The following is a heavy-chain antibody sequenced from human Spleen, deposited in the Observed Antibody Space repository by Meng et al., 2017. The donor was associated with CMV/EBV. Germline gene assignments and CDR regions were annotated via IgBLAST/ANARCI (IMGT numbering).Heavy chain of an antibody. CDR3: VKNAAAGFDY. V-gene: IGHV3-30*02. J-gene: IGHJ4*02. D-gene: IGHD6-13*01. CDR1: GFTFSGYG. CDR2: IWYDGINE. Sequence: GESLKISCASSGFTFSGYGMHWVRQAPGKGLEWVSVIWYDGINEYYADSLKGRFTISRDNSQNSRYLQMNSLRTEDTAVYYCVKNAAAGFDYWGQGALVTVSS.